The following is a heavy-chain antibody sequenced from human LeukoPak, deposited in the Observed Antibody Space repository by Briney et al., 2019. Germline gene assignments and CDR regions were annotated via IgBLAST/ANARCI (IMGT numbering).Heavy chain of an antibody. CDR3: ARDQYYYDSSGYLFDY. V-gene: IGHV4-4*07. CDR1: GGSISSYY. D-gene: IGHD3-22*01. J-gene: IGHJ4*02. Sequence: SETLSLTCTVSGGSISSYYWSWIRQPAGKGLEWIGRIYTSGSTNYNPSLKSRVTMTVDTSKNQFSLKLSSVTAADTAVYYCARDQYYYDSSGYLFDYWGQGTLVTVSS. CDR2: IYTSGST.